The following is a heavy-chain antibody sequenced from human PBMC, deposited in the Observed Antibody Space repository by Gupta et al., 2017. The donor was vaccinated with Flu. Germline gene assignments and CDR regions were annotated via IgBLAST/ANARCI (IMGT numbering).Heavy chain of an antibody. CDR2: IKQDGSGK. V-gene: IGHV3-7*04. CDR1: GFTCSSYW. J-gene: IGHJ4*01. Sequence: EVQLVESGGGLVQPGGSLRLSCAASGFTCSSYWMSWVRQAPGKGLEWVANIKQDGSGKYYVDSGNGRFTISRENARNSLYLQMNRLRAEETAVDYCARDNADFWSGYWDYFDYWGHGTLVTVSS. D-gene: IGHD3-3*01. CDR3: ARDNADFWSGYWDYFDY.